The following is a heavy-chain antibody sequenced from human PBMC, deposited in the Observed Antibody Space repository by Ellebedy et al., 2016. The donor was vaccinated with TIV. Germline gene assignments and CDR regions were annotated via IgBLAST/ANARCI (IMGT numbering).Heavy chain of an antibody. Sequence: GESLKISCAASGFTFNSYAMHWVRQAPGKGLEWVAVISSDGNSKYYADSVKGRFTISRDNSMTTFYLEMNSLRAEDTAVYYCARDLDKSSGWYGGAAYWGQGTLVTVSS. J-gene: IGHJ4*02. V-gene: IGHV3-30-3*01. CDR2: ISSDGNSK. D-gene: IGHD6-19*01. CDR3: ARDLDKSSGWYGGAAY. CDR1: GFTFNSYA.